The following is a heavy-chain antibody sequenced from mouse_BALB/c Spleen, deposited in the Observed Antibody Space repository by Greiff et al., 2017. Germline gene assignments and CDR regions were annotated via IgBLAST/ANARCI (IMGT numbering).Heavy chain of an antibody. J-gene: IGHJ4*01. CDR2: ISDSGST. Sequence: EVMLVESGPGLVKPSQSLSLTCTVTGYSITSDYAWSCIRQFPGNKLEWMGYISDSGSTSYNPSLTSRISITRDTSKNQFFLQLNSVTTEDTDTYDCARGGNYVRDAMDYWGQGTSVTVSS. V-gene: IGHV3-2*02. CDR1: GYSITSDYA. CDR3: ARGGNYVRDAMDY. D-gene: IGHD2-1*01.